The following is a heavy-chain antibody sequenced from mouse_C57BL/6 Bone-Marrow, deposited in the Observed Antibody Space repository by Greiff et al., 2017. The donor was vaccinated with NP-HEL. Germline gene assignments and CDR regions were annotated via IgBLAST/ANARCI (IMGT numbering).Heavy chain of an antibody. V-gene: IGHV2-2*01. CDR3: ARKRRYFDV. J-gene: IGHJ1*03. CDR2: IWSGGST. Sequence: QVQLQQSGPGLVQPSQSLSITCTVSGFSLTSYGVHWVRQSPGKGLEWLGVIWSGGSTDYKAAFISRLSISKDNSKSQVFFKMNSLQADDTAIYYCARKRRYFDVWGTGTTVTVSS. CDR1: GFSLTSYG. D-gene: IGHD1-2*01.